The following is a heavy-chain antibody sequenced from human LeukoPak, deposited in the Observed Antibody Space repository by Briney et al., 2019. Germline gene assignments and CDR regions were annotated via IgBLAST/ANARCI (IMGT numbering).Heavy chain of an antibody. CDR1: GFIFRRYA. Sequence: KPGESLRLSCAAPGFIFRRYAMNWVRQAPGKGLEWVGRIKSKTDGGTTEYAAPVKGRFTISRDESKNTLYLQMNSLKTEDTAVYFCTTMVRGVIGYNWFDRWGQGTLVTVSS. CDR3: TTMVRGVIGYNWFDR. D-gene: IGHD3-10*01. V-gene: IGHV3-15*01. J-gene: IGHJ5*02. CDR2: IKSKTDGGTT.